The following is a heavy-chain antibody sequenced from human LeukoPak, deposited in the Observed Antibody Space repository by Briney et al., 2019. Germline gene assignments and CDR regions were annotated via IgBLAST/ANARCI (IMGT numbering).Heavy chain of an antibody. CDR1: GYTFTSYY. D-gene: IGHD3-22*01. J-gene: IGHJ4*02. CDR2: INPSGGST. CDR3: ARDYYDSSGYYYDHQRFDY. Sequence: GASVKVSCKASGYTFTSYYMHWVRQAPGQGLEWMGIINPSGGSTSYAQKFRGRVTMTRDTSTSTVYMELSSLRSEDTAVYYCARDYYDSSGYYYDHQRFDYWGQGTLVTVSS. V-gene: IGHV1-46*01.